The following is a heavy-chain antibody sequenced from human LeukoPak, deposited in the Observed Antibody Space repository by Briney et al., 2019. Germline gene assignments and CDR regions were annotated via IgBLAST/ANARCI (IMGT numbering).Heavy chain of an antibody. D-gene: IGHD6-19*01. V-gene: IGHV1-69*04. CDR2: IIPILGIA. CDR1: GGTFSSYA. Sequence: SVKVSCKASGGTFSSYAISWVRQAPGQGLEWMGRIIPILGIANYAQKFQGRVTITADKSTSTAYMELSSLRSEDTAVYYCAKVRGPGEVSGWYYFDSWGQGTLVTVSS. CDR3: AKVRGPGEVSGWYYFDS. J-gene: IGHJ4*02.